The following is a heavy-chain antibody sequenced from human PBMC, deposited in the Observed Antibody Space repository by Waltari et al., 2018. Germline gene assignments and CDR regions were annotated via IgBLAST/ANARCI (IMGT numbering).Heavy chain of an antibody. CDR2: ISSSSSYI. Sequence: EVQVVESGGGLVKPGGSLRLACAASGFTFSKYSMNWVRQAPGKGLEWVSSISSSSSYIYYADSVKGRFTISRDNAKNSLYLQMDSLRAEDTAVYYCARDASVVPVAIVSYYYMDVWGKGTTVTISS. V-gene: IGHV3-21*06. J-gene: IGHJ6*03. CDR3: ARDASVVPVAIVSYYYMDV. CDR1: GFTFSKYS. D-gene: IGHD2-2*01.